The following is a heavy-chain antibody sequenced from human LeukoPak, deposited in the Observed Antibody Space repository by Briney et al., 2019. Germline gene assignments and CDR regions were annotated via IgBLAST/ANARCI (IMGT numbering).Heavy chain of an antibody. Sequence: ASVKVSCKASGYTFTSYYMHWVRQAPGQGLEWMGWISAYNGNTNYAQKLQGRVTMTTDTSTSTAYMELRSLRSDDTAIYYCARGLNYYDSSGYSAAFDIWGQGTMVTVSS. CDR1: GYTFTSYY. D-gene: IGHD3-22*01. CDR3: ARGLNYYDSSGYSAAFDI. V-gene: IGHV1-18*04. J-gene: IGHJ3*02. CDR2: ISAYNGNT.